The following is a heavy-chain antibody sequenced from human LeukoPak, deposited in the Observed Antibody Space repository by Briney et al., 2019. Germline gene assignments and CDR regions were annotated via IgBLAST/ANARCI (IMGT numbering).Heavy chain of an antibody. J-gene: IGHJ4*02. D-gene: IGHD3-16*01. CDR2: IKQDGSEK. CDR3: ARGLRIVVAFGGVIVDY. CDR1: GFTFSSYW. V-gene: IGHV3-7*03. Sequence: GGSLRLSCAASGFTFSSYWMTWVRQAPGKGLEWVANIKQDGSEKYYVDSVKGRFTIPRDNTKNSLYLQMNGLRAEDTAVFYCARGLRIVVAFGGVIVDYWGQGTLVTVSS.